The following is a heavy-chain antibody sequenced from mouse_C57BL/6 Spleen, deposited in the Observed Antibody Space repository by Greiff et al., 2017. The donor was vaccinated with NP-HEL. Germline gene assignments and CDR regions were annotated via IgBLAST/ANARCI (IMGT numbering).Heavy chain of an antibody. D-gene: IGHD2-4*01. V-gene: IGHV5-17*01. CDR1: GFTFSDYG. Sequence: EVMLVESGGGLVKPGGSLKLSCAASGFTFSDYGMHWVRQAPEKGLEWVAYISSGSSTIYYADTVKGRFTISRDNAKNTLFLQMTSLRSEDTAMYYCARVGYDYDDGYAMDYWGQGTSVTVSS. J-gene: IGHJ4*01. CDR3: ARVGYDYDDGYAMDY. CDR2: ISSGSSTI.